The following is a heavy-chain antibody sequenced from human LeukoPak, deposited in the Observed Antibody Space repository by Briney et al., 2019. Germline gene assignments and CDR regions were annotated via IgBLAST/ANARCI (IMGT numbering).Heavy chain of an antibody. CDR3: AREGLGYGDFDY. CDR2: ISNRDKDT. V-gene: IGHV3-48*03. D-gene: IGHD5-18*01. Sequence: PGGSLRLSCAASGFSFSSFKMTWVRQAPGKGLEWVSYISNRDKDTNYADPVKGRFTISRGNAKNSLYLQMNSLRAEDTAVYYCAREGLGYGDFDYWGQGTLVTVSS. CDR1: GFSFSSFK. J-gene: IGHJ4*02.